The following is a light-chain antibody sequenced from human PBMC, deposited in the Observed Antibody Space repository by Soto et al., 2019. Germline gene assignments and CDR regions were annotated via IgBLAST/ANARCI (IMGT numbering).Light chain of an antibody. Sequence: EIVVSQSAGTLSLSPGARATLSCRAGQSVSRNFLVWYQQKPGQAPRLLIYDASNRATGIPARFSGSGSGTDFTLTISSLEPEDFAVYYCQQRSNWPPITFGQGTRLEIK. CDR3: QQRSNWPPIT. CDR2: DAS. J-gene: IGKJ5*01. V-gene: IGKV3-11*01. CDR1: QSVSRN.